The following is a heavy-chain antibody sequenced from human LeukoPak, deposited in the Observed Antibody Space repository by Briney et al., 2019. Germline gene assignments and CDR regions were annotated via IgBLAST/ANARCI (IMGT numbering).Heavy chain of an antibody. CDR1: GFTFSSYG. J-gene: IGHJ4*02. V-gene: IGHV3-33*06. CDR3: AKCSGSGSYYLFDY. Sequence: GGSLRLSCAASGFTFSSYGMHWGRQAPGKGLEWVAVIWYDGSNKYYADSVKGRFTISRDNSKNTLYLQMNSLRAEDTAVYYCAKCSGSGSYYLFDYWGQGTLVTVSS. D-gene: IGHD3-10*01. CDR2: IWYDGSNK.